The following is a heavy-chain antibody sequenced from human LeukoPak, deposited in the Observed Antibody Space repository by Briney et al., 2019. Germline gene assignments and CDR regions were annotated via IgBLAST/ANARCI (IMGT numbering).Heavy chain of an antibody. D-gene: IGHD1-26*01. CDR3: ARGFGGSYYEAPNFDY. CDR2: ISDIGSI. CDR1: GGSISSYY. V-gene: IGHV4-59*01. J-gene: IGHJ4*02. Sequence: PSETLSLTCTVSGGSISSYYWSWIRQPPGKGLEWIAYISDIGSINYNPSLKSRVTISVDTSKNQFSLKLSSVTAADTAVYYCARGFGGSYYEAPNFDYWGQGTLVTVSS.